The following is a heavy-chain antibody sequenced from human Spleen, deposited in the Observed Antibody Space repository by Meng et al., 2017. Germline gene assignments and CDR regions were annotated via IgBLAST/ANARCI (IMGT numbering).Heavy chain of an antibody. D-gene: IGHD3-10*01. Sequence: GESLKISCAASGFTFSSYGMHWVRQAPGKGLEWVAVIWYDGSNKYYADSVKGRFTISRDNSKNTLYLQMNSLRAEDTAVYYCARAPTRDFTMVRGDLDYWGQGTLVTVSS. J-gene: IGHJ4*02. V-gene: IGHV3-33*01. CDR1: GFTFSSYG. CDR2: IWYDGSNK. CDR3: ARAPTRDFTMVRGDLDY.